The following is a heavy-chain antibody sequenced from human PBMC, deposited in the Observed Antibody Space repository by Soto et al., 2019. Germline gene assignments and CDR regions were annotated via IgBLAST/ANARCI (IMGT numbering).Heavy chain of an antibody. V-gene: IGHV2-5*02. Sequence: QITLKESGPTLVKPTQTLTLTCTFSGFSLSSPAVGVNWIRQPPGKALEWLALIYWDDDKQYSPSLRSRLTITKDTSKNQVVLTMTTVYPVDTATYYCVHGSGWLSDYWGQGTLVTVSS. CDR1: GFSLSSPAVG. D-gene: IGHD6-19*01. CDR3: VHGSGWLSDY. CDR2: IYWDDDK. J-gene: IGHJ4*02.